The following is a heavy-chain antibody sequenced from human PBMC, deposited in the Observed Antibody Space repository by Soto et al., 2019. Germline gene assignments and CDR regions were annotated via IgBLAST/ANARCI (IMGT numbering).Heavy chain of an antibody. CDR1: GFTFTSSA. Sequence: SVKVSCKASGFTFTSSAVQWVRQARGQRLEWIGWIVVGSGNTNYAQKFQERVTITRDMSTSTAYMELSSLRSEDTAVYYCATETYSGSRPSFYWGQGTLVTVSS. CDR3: ATETYSGSRPSFY. D-gene: IGHD5-12*01. V-gene: IGHV1-58*01. J-gene: IGHJ4*02. CDR2: IVVGSGNT.